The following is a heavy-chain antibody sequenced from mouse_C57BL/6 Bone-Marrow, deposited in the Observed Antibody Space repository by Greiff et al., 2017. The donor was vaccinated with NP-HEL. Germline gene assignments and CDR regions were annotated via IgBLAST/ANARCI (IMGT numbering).Heavy chain of an antibody. V-gene: IGHV1-76*01. D-gene: IGHD1-1*01. CDR1: GYTFTDYY. J-gene: IGHJ1*03. Sequence: QVQLQQSGAELVRPGASVKLSCKASGYTFTDYYINWVKQRPGQGLEWIARINPGSGNTYYNEKFKGKATLTVEKSSSTAYIHLSSLTSETSAVYFCARRGYYGSSYWYFDVWGTGTTVTVSS. CDR2: INPGSGNT. CDR3: ARRGYYGSSYWYFDV.